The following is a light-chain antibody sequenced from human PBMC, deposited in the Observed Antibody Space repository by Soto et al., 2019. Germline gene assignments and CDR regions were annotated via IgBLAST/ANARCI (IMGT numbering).Light chain of an antibody. J-gene: IGLJ1*01. CDR2: DVS. V-gene: IGLV2-14*03. CDR3: SSYTTSNTRQIV. Sequence: QPASVSGSPGQSITISCTGTSSDVGGYNYVSWYQHHPGKAPKLIIYDVSNRPSGVSNRFSGSKSGNTASLTISGLQPEDEADYYCSSYTTSNTRQIVFGTGTKVTVL. CDR1: SSDVGGYNY.